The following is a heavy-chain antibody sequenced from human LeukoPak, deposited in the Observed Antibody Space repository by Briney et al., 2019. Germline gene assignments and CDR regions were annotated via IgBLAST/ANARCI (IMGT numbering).Heavy chain of an antibody. J-gene: IGHJ4*02. D-gene: IGHD5-18*01. Sequence: QAGGSLRLSCTASGFTFGDYAMSWFRQAPGKGLEWVGFIRSKAYGGTTEYAASVKGRFTISRDDSKSISYLQLNSLKTDDTAVYYCTRVSTAMVLDYWGQGTLVTVSS. CDR1: GFTFGDYA. CDR2: IRSKAYGGTT. V-gene: IGHV3-49*03. CDR3: TRVSTAMVLDY.